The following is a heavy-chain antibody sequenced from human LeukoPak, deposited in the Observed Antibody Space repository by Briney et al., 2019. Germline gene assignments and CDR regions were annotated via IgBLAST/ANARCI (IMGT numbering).Heavy chain of an antibody. CDR3: ARGYYYGSGSYGWAPY. Sequence: ASVKVSCKASGYTFTGYYMHWVRQAPGQGLEWMGWVNPNSGGTNYAQKFQGRVTMTWDTSISTAYMELSRLRSDDTAVYYCARGYYYGSGSYGWAPYWGQGTLVTVSS. D-gene: IGHD3-10*01. V-gene: IGHV1-2*02. J-gene: IGHJ4*02. CDR1: GYTFTGYY. CDR2: VNPNSGGT.